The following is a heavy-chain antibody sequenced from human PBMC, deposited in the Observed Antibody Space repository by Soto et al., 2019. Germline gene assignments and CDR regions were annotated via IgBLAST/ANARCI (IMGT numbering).Heavy chain of an antibody. CDR1: GLTFSSYA. CDR3: AKETSNSGCFDY. V-gene: IGHV3-23*01. D-gene: IGHD6-19*01. Sequence: EVQLLESGGGLVQPGGSLRLSCAASGLTFSSYAMNWVRQAPGKGLEWVSGISGSGGTTYYVDSVKGRFTISRDNSKNTLYLQMKSLRAEDTAVYYCAKETSNSGCFDYWGQGTLVTVSS. J-gene: IGHJ4*02. CDR2: ISGSGGTT.